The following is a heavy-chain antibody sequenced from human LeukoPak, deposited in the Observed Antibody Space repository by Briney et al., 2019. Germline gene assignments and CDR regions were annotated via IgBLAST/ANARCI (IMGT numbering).Heavy chain of an antibody. V-gene: IGHV5-51*01. Sequence: GESLKISCQASGYTFTRSWIGWVRQVPGKGLEWMGIIYPGDSDTRYSPSFQGQVTISADKSISTAYLQWNSLKASDTAMYYCARLRASSSWYGDAFDIWGQGTMVTVSS. CDR1: GYTFTRSW. J-gene: IGHJ3*02. CDR2: IYPGDSDT. CDR3: ARLRASSSWYGDAFDI. D-gene: IGHD6-13*01.